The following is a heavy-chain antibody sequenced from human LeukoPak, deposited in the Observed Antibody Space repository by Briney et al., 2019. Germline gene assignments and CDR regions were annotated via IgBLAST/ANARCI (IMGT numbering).Heavy chain of an antibody. J-gene: IGHJ4*02. Sequence: GGSLRLSCAASGFTFSSYWMHWVRQAPGKGLVWVSRIKSDGSSARYADSVKGRFTISRDNAKNTVYLQMNSLRAEDTAVYYCSRSDWFDYWGQGTLVTVSS. CDR3: SRSDWFDY. CDR1: GFTFSSYW. D-gene: IGHD3-9*01. V-gene: IGHV3-74*01. CDR2: IKSDGSSA.